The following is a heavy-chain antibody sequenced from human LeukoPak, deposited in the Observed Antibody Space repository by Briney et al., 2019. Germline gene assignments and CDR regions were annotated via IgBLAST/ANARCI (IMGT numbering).Heavy chain of an antibody. CDR1: GGSISSGSYY. CDR3: ARYCSGGSCYYGAIDY. V-gene: IGHV4-61*02. Sequence: PSETLSLTCTVSGGSISSGSYYWSWIRQPAGKGLEWIGRIYTSGSTNYNPSLKGRVTISVDTSKNQFSLKLSSVTAADTAVYYCARYCSGGSCYYGAIDYWGQGTLVTVSS. J-gene: IGHJ4*02. D-gene: IGHD2-15*01. CDR2: IYTSGST.